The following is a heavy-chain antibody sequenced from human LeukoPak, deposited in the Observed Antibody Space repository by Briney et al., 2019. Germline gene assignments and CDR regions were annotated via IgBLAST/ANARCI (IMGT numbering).Heavy chain of an antibody. CDR3: ARDGGWSGYQKD. CDR1: GYTFTAYL. V-gene: IGHV1-2*02. D-gene: IGHD3-3*01. CDR2: INPNSGGT. J-gene: IGHJ4*02. Sequence: ASVKVSCKASGYTFTAYLMPWLQQAPGKGLNWMGWINPNSGGTNYAQKFQGRVTMTRDTSISTAYMELSRLRSDDTAVYYCARDGGWSGYQKDWGQGTLVTVSS.